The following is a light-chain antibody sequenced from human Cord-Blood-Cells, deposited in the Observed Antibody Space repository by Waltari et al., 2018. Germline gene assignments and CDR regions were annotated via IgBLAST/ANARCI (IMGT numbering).Light chain of an antibody. J-gene: IGLJ2*01. V-gene: IGLV2-14*01. Sequence: QSALTQPASVSGSPGQAITISCTGTSSDVGGYNYVSWYQQHPGKAPKLMIYDVSNRPSGVSNSLSGSKSGNSASLPISGLQAEDEAAYYCSSSTSSSPLVLGGGTKLTVL. CDR3: SSSTSSSPLV. CDR1: SSDVGGYNY. CDR2: DVS.